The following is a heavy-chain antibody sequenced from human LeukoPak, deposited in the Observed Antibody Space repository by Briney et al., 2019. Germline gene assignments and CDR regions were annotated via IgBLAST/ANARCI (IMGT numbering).Heavy chain of an antibody. CDR3: ARNQQLGGHSYYYYGMDV. V-gene: IGHV3-33*01. CDR2: IWYDGSNK. D-gene: IGHD3-16*01. Sequence: GGCLRLSCAASGFTFSSYGMHWVRQAPGKGLEWVAVIWYDGSNKYYADSVKGRFTISRDNSKNTLYLQMNSLRADDTAIYYCARNQQLGGHSYYYYGMDVWGQGTTVTVSS. J-gene: IGHJ6*02. CDR1: GFTFSSYG.